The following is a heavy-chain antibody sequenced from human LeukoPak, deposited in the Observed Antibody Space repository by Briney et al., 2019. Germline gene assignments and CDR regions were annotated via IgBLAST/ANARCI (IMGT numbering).Heavy chain of an antibody. CDR3: ARDRPPRGWFDP. V-gene: IGHV1-2*02. Sequence: ASVKVSCKASGYTFTGYYMHWVRQAPGQGLEWMGWINPNSGGTNYAQKFQGRVTMTRDTSISTAYMELSRLRSDDTAVYYCARDRPPRGWFDPWGRGTLVTVSS. J-gene: IGHJ5*02. CDR2: INPNSGGT. CDR1: GYTFTGYY.